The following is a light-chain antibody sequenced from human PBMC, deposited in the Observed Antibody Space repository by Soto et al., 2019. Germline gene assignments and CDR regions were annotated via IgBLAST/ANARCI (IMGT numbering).Light chain of an antibody. V-gene: IGKV3-11*01. CDR1: QSVSSY. Sequence: EIVLTQSPATMSLSPGEIATLSFRASQSVSSYLAWYQQKPGQAPRLLIYDTSNRATGIPARFSGSGSGTDFTLTISSLEPEDFAVYYCLHRNNWAWTFGQGTKVDIK. J-gene: IGKJ1*01. CDR2: DTS. CDR3: LHRNNWAWT.